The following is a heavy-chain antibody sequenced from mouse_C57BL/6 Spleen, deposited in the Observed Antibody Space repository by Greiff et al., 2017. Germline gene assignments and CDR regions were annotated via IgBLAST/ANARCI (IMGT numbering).Heavy chain of an antibody. CDR1: GYTFTSYG. V-gene: IGHV1-81*01. CDR3: AREGGDDYGSSYGFAY. CDR2: IYPRSGNT. J-gene: IGHJ3*01. D-gene: IGHD1-1*01. Sequence: QVQLKQSGAELARPGASVKLSCKASGYTFTSYGISWVKQRTGQGLEWIGEIYPRSGNTYYNEKFKGKATLTADKSSSTAYMELRSLTSEDSAVYFCAREGGDDYGSSYGFAYWGQGTLVTVSA.